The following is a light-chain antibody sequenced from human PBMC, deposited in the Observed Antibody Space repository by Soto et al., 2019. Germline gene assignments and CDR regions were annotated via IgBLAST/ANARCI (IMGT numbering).Light chain of an antibody. J-gene: IGKJ1*01. V-gene: IGKV1-39*01. CDR3: QHTYGAPRA. Sequence: DIQMTQSPSSLSASVGDRVTITCRTSQSISYYLSWFQQKPGKAPKLLIYAASNLQSGVPSRFSGSGSGTDFTLTISSLQPDDSATYYCQHTYGAPRAFGQGTKVEIK. CDR2: AAS. CDR1: QSISYY.